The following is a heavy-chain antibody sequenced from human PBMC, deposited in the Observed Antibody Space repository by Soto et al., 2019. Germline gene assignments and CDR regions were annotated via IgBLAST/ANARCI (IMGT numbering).Heavy chain of an antibody. V-gene: IGHV4-30-2*02. CDR3: ARTYDDSGPNSGGYGFDS. CDR1: GGSISSGGYS. Sequence: PSETLSLTCAVSGGSISSGGYSWSWIRQPPGKGLECIGYIYHSGSTYYNPSLKSRVTISVDRSKNQVSLKLSSVTAADTAVYYCARTYDDSGPNSGGYGFDSWGQGTMVT. J-gene: IGHJ3*02. CDR2: IYHSGST. D-gene: IGHD3-22*01.